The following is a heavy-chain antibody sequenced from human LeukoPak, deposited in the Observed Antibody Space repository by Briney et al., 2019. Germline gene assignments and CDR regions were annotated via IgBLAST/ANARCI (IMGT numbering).Heavy chain of an antibody. CDR3: ARDYCGGDCYSNFDY. CDR2: INPSGGST. CDR1: GYTFTSYY. Sequence: ASVKVSCKASGYTFTSYYMHWVRQAPGQGLEWMGIINPSGGSTSYAQKFQGRVTMTRDTSTSTVYMELSSLRSEDTAVYYCARDYCGGDCYSNFDYWGQGTLVTVSS. D-gene: IGHD2-21*02. V-gene: IGHV1-46*01. J-gene: IGHJ4*02.